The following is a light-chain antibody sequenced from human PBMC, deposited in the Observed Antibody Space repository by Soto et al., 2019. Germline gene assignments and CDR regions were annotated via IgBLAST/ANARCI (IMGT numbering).Light chain of an antibody. CDR3: SSYRSSITYV. J-gene: IGLJ1*01. CDR1: SSDVGGYDY. CDR2: EVS. Sequence: QSALTQPASVSGSPGQSITISCTGTSSDVGGYDYVSWYQQHPGKGPKLLIYEVSHRPSGISNRFSGSKSGNTASLTISGLQAEDEADYYCSSYRSSITYVFGTGTKVTVL. V-gene: IGLV2-14*01.